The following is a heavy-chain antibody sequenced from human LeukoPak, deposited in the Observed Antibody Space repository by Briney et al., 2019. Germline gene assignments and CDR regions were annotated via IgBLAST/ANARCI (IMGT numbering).Heavy chain of an antibody. CDR1: GGSINGYY. V-gene: IGHV4-59*01. CDR2: MYYSGST. CDR3: ARRATSGSPYYLDY. J-gene: IGHJ4*02. Sequence: PSETLSLTCTVSGGSINGYYWTWIRLPPGKELEWIGYMYYSGSTNYNPSLESRVTMSVDTPKNQFSLKLSSVTAADTAVYYCARRATSGSPYYLDYWGQGTLVTVSP. D-gene: IGHD3-10*01.